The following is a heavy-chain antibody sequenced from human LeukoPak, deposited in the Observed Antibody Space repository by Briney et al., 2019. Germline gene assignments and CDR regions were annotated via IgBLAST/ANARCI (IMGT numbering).Heavy chain of an antibody. D-gene: IGHD6-13*01. Sequence: GGSLRLSCAASGFTFSSYGMHWVRQAPGKGLERVAFIRYDGSNKYYADSVKGRFTISRDNSKNTLYLQMNSLRAEDTAVYYCAKDRGGGSSWYGWFDPWGQGTLVTVSS. CDR2: IRYDGSNK. CDR1: GFTFSSYG. CDR3: AKDRGGGSSWYGWFDP. J-gene: IGHJ5*02. V-gene: IGHV3-30*02.